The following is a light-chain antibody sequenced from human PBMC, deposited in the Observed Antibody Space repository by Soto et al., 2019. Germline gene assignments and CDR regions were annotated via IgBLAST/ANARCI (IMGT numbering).Light chain of an antibody. CDR2: DAS. J-gene: IGKJ1*01. Sequence: MSQSPSTLSGCPFEPAICFCRASQSVSSSLAWYQQKPGKAPKLLIYDASSLESGVPSRFSGSGSGTEFTLTISSLQPDDFATYYCQQYNSYSFGQGTKVDIK. CDR3: QQYNSYS. CDR1: QSVSSS. V-gene: IGKV1-5*02.